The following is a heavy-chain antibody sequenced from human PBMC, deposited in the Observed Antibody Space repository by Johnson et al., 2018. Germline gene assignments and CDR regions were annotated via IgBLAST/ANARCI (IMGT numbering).Heavy chain of an antibody. Sequence: QVQLVQSGPGLVKPSETLSLTCTVSGGSISSYYWSWIRQPPGKGLEWIGYIYYSGSTNYNPSLKSLVTISVDTSKNQFSLKLRSVTAADTAVYYGARGGSFWFDPWGQGTLVTVSS. J-gene: IGHJ5*02. V-gene: IGHV4-59*01. CDR3: ARGGSFWFDP. D-gene: IGHD1-26*01. CDR2: IYYSGST. CDR1: GGSISSYY.